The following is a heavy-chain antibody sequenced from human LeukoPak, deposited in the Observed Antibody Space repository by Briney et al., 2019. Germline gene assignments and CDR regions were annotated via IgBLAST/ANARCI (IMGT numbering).Heavy chain of an antibody. V-gene: IGHV3-30*02. J-gene: IGHJ4*02. CDR1: GFTFSSYG. D-gene: IGHD2-2*01. CDR2: IRYDGSIK. CDR3: ASAMPSLYYSDY. Sequence: PGGSLRLSCAASGFTFSSYGMHWVRQAPGKGLEWVAFIRYDGSIKYYADSVKGRFTISRDNSKYTLYLQMSSLRAEDTAVYYCASAMPSLYYSDYWGQGTPVTVSS.